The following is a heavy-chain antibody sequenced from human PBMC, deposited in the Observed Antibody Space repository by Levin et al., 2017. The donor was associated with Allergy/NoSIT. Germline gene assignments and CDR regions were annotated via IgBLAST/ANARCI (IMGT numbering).Heavy chain of an antibody. J-gene: IGHJ4*02. Sequence: SETLSLTCTVSTDSISSYYWSWIRQPPGKGLEWIGYIYYSRVTNYNPSLKSRVTMSVDTSKNQFSLKLSSVTAADTAGYYCASSSSGNYYYLDSWGQGTLVTVSS. V-gene: IGHV4-59*08. D-gene: IGHD3-22*01. CDR2: IYYSRVT. CDR1: TDSISSYY. CDR3: ASSSSGNYYYLDS.